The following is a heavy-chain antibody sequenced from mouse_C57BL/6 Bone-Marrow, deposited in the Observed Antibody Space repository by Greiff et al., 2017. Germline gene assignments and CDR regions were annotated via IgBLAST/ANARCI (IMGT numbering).Heavy chain of an antibody. Sequence: QVQLKQSGAELVRPGASVTLSCKASGYTFTDYEMHWVKQTPVHGLEWIGAIDPETGGTAYNQKFKGKAILTADKSSSTAYMELRSLTSEDSAVYYCTRNPSYYYYAMDYWGQGTSVTVSS. CDR3: TRNPSYYYYAMDY. D-gene: IGHD1-1*01. V-gene: IGHV1-15*01. J-gene: IGHJ4*01. CDR2: IDPETGGT. CDR1: GYTFTDYE.